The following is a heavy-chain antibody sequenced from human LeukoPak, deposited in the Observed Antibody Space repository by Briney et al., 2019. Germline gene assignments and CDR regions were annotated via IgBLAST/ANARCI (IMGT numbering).Heavy chain of an antibody. V-gene: IGHV5-51*01. CDR1: GYSFTNYW. D-gene: IGHD4-11*01. Sequence: PGESLKISCKGSGYSFTNYWIGWVRQMPGKGLEWMGIIYPGDCDTRYSPSFQGQVTISADKSISTAYLQWSSLKASDTAIYYCARRMDDYSNSAFDYWGQGTLVTVSS. CDR2: IYPGDCDT. CDR3: ARRMDDYSNSAFDY. J-gene: IGHJ4*02.